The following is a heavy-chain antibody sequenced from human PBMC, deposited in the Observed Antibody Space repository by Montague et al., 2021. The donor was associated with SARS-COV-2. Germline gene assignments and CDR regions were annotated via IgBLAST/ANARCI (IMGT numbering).Heavy chain of an antibody. J-gene: IGHJ3*02. CDR2: ISSSSSTI. D-gene: IGHD3-9*01. CDR1: GFTFSSYS. Sequence: SLRLSCPASGFTFSSYSMNWVRQAPGRGLEWVSYISSSSSTIYYADSVKGRFTISRDNAKNSLYLQMNSLRDEDTAVYYCARDAPYFDWLLHNPISAFDIWGQGTMVTVSS. CDR3: ARDAPYFDWLLHNPISAFDI. V-gene: IGHV3-48*02.